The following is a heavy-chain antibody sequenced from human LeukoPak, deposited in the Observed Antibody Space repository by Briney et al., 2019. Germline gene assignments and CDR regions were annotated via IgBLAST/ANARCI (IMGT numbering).Heavy chain of an antibody. J-gene: IGHJ4*02. CDR2: VKSDGSTT. Sequence: PGGSLRLSCTASGFTFSSYWMHWVRQAPGKGLVLVSRVKSDGSTTTYADSVKGRFTISRDNAKNTLYLQMNSLRAEDTAVYYCARVVDTHFDYWGQGTLVTVSS. V-gene: IGHV3-74*01. D-gene: IGHD5-18*01. CDR1: GFTFSSYW. CDR3: ARVVDTHFDY.